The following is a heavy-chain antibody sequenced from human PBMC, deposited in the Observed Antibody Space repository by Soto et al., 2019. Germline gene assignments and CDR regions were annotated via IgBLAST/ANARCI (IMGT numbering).Heavy chain of an antibody. CDR3: ARSSTSANYFDY. CDR2: IYYSGST. J-gene: IGHJ4*02. D-gene: IGHD2-2*01. CDR1: GGSIGSGGYY. Sequence: QVQLQESGPGLVKPSQTLSLTCTVSGGSIGSGGYYWSWIRQHPGKGLEWIGYIYYSGSTYYNPSLKSRVTISVDTSKNQFSLKLSSVTAADTAVYYCARSSTSANYFDYWGQGTLVTVSS. V-gene: IGHV4-31*03.